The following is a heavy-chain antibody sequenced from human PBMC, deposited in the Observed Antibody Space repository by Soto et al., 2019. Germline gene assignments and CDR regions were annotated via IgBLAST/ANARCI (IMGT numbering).Heavy chain of an antibody. CDR2: IISGYGTA. V-gene: IGHV1-69*13. Sequence: ASVKVSCKASGDTLSSPAVSWVRQAPGQGLEWMGGIISGYGTASYAQNFQGRVTITADDSTSTSYLELSSLRPEDTAVYYCARDWEATLLIFDIWGQGTMVTVSS. CDR1: GDTLSSPA. CDR3: ARDWEATLLIFDI. D-gene: IGHD1-26*01. J-gene: IGHJ3*02.